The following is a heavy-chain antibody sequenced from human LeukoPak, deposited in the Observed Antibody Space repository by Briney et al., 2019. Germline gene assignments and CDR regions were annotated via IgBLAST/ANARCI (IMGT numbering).Heavy chain of an antibody. CDR2: IYSTGST. V-gene: IGHV4-61*02. CDR1: GGSISSGGYY. CDR3: ARDQTYSGSGIYTYFDY. D-gene: IGHD3-10*01. J-gene: IGHJ4*02. Sequence: TSETLSLTCTVSGGSISSGGYYWSWIRQPAGKGLEYLGRIYSTGSTNYNPSLRSRVTISVDTSKNHFSLKLSSVTAADTAVYYCARDQTYSGSGIYTYFDYWGQGILVTVSS.